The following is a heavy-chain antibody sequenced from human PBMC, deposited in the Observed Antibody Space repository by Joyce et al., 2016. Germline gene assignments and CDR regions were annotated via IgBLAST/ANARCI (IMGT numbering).Heavy chain of an antibody. J-gene: IGHJ4*02. CDR1: GFTFSSYW. CDR3: ASPGTRY. Sequence: EVHLVESGGGLVQPGGSLRLSCAASGFTFSSYWMSWVRQAPGKGLEWVGNIKKDGSERYYVDSVKGRFTISRDNTKNSLYLQMNSLRVEDTAVYYCASPGTRYWGQGTLVTVSS. D-gene: IGHD1-14*01. V-gene: IGHV3-7*03. CDR2: IKKDGSER.